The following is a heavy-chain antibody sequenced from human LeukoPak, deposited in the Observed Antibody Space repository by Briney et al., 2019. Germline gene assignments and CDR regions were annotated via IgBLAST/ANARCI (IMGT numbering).Heavy chain of an antibody. CDR2: IYTSGST. D-gene: IGHD3-3*01. J-gene: IGHJ4*02. Sequence: SETLSLTSTVAGSSISSYYGSWLRQPAGKGLESIGRIYTSGSTNYNPSLKSRVTMSVDTSKNQFSLKLSSVTASDTAVYYCARAGVIIRDYFDYWGQGTLVTVSS. CDR3: ARAGVIIRDYFDY. CDR1: GSSISSYY. V-gene: IGHV4-4*07.